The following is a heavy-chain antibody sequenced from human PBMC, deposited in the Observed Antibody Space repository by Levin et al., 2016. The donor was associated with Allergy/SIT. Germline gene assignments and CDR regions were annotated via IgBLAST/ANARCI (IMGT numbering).Heavy chain of an antibody. CDR2: ISGSGGST. V-gene: IGHV3-23*01. Sequence: GGSLRLSCAASGFSFSNYVMSWVRQAPGKGLEWVSSISGSGGSTSYADSVKGRFTISRDNAKNSLYLQMNSLRAEDTAVYYCARAYYYYYYGMDVWGQGTTVTVSS. CDR3: ARAYYYYYYGMDV. J-gene: IGHJ6*02. CDR1: GFSFSNYV.